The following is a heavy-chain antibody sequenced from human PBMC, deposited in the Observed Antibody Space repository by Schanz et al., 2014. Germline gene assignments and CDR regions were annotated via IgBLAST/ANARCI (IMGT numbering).Heavy chain of an antibody. Sequence: VQLVESGGGVVQPGRSLRLSCAASGFTFSNFGLHWVRQAPGKGLEWVGRIKTKTDGGTTDYAAPVKGRFTISRDDSTNTLYLQMNSLKTEDTAVYYCPTGGRRGYSHYFYGMDVWGQGTTVTVSS. J-gene: IGHJ6*02. V-gene: IGHV3-15*01. CDR3: PTGGRRGYSHYFYGMDV. CDR1: GFTFSNFG. CDR2: IKTKTDGGTT. D-gene: IGHD5-18*01.